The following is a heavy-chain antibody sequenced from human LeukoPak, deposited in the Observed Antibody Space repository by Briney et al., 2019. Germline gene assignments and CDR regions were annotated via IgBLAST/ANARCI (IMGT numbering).Heavy chain of an antibody. V-gene: IGHV4-61*08. J-gene: IGHJ4*02. Sequence: PSETLSLTCTVSGGSISSGDYYWSWIRQPPGKDLEWIGYIYNSGSTNYNPSLRGRVTISLDTSKNQVSLKLSSVTAADTAMYYCARKDGDGWGQGTLVTVSS. CDR2: IYNSGST. CDR1: GGSISSGDYY. CDR3: ARKDGDG. D-gene: IGHD5-24*01.